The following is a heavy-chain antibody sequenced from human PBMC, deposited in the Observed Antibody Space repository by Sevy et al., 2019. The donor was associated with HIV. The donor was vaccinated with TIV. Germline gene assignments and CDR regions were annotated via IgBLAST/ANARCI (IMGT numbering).Heavy chain of an antibody. D-gene: IGHD3-22*01. CDR3: TTESKSFYYDSSGYYSPTFFDY. J-gene: IGHJ4*02. V-gene: IGHV3-15*01. CDR2: IKSKSDGGTP. Sequence: GESLKISCAGSGFTFSNAWMSWVRQAPGKGLEWVGRIKSKSDGGTPDDAAPVKGKFIISRDDSKNTLFLQMNSLKTEDTAVYYCTTESKSFYYDSSGYYSPTFFDYWGQGTLVTVSS. CDR1: GFTFSNAW.